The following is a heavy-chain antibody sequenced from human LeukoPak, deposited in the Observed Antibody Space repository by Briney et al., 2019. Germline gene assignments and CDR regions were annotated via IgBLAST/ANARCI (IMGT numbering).Heavy chain of an antibody. CDR3: ATKLEVAKSSELDY. Sequence: PGGSLRLSCAASGFTFSSYWLHWVRQAPGKGLVWVSRINRDGSSTTYADSVKGRFTISRDNAKNTLYLQMNSLRVEDTAVYYCATKLEVAKSSELDYWGKGTLVTVSS. D-gene: IGHD5-24*01. CDR1: GFTFSSYW. J-gene: IGHJ4*02. V-gene: IGHV3-74*01. CDR2: INRDGSST.